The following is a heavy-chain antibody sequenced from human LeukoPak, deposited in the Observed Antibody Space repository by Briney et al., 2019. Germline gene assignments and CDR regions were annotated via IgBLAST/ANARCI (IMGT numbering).Heavy chain of an antibody. CDR3: ARELGRSGMDV. J-gene: IGHJ6*02. V-gene: IGHV3-48*01. CDR1: GFTFSSYS. Sequence: LAGGSLRLSCAASGFTFSSYSMNWVRQAPGKGLEWVSYISSSSTTIYYADSVKGRFTISRDNSKNTLYLQMNSLRAEDTAVYYCARELGRSGMDVWGQGTTVTVSS. CDR2: ISSSSTTI.